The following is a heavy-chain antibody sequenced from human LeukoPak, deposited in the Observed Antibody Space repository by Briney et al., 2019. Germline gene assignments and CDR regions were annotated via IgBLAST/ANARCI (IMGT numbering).Heavy chain of an antibody. V-gene: IGHV3-23*01. D-gene: IGHD2-21*01. CDR3: AKERGGEFDY. CDR1: GSGFIFSNYG. Sequence: GGSLRLSCAASGSGFIFSNYGMRWVRQAPGKGLEWVSAITGSGGSTYYADSVKGRFTISRDNSKKTLYLQMNSLRAEDTAVYYCAKERGGEFDYWGQGTLLTVSS. J-gene: IGHJ4*02. CDR2: ITGSGGST.